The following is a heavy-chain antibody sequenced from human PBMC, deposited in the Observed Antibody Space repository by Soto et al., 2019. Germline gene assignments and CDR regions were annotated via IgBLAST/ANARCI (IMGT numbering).Heavy chain of an antibody. Sequence: GASVKVSCKASGGTFSSYAISWVRQAPGQGLEWMGGIIPIFGTANYAQKFQGRVTITADESTSTAYMELSSLRSEDTAMYYCARHERSSWYHHYYYYGMDVWGQGTTVTVSS. CDR1: GGTFSSYA. CDR2: IIPIFGTA. D-gene: IGHD6-13*01. V-gene: IGHV1-69*13. CDR3: ARHERSSWYHHYYYYGMDV. J-gene: IGHJ6*02.